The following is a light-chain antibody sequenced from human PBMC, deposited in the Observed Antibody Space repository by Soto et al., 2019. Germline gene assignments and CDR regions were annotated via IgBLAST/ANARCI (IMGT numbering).Light chain of an antibody. Sequence: EFVLTQSPATLSLSPGERATLSCRASQSVSSYLAWYQQKPGQAPRLLIYGASNRATGIPARFSGSGSGTDFTLTISSLEPEDSAVYYCQQRSNWPSITFGQGTRLEIK. CDR2: GAS. J-gene: IGKJ5*01. V-gene: IGKV3-11*01. CDR1: QSVSSY. CDR3: QQRSNWPSIT.